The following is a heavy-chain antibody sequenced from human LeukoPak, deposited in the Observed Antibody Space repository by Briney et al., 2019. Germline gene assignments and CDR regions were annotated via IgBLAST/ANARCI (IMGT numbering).Heavy chain of an antibody. V-gene: IGHV1-46*01. J-gene: IGHJ6*02. CDR1: GYTFTSYY. Sequence: ASVKVSCKASGYTFTSYYMHWVRQAPGQGLEWVGIINPSGGSTSYAQKFQGRVTMTRDTSTSTVYMELSSLRSEDTAVYYCARDPVGATLYYYYGMDVWGQGTTVTVSS. D-gene: IGHD1-26*01. CDR2: INPSGGST. CDR3: ARDPVGATLYYYYGMDV.